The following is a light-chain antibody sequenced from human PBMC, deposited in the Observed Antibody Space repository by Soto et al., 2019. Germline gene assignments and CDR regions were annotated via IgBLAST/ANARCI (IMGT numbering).Light chain of an antibody. J-gene: IGKJ1*01. V-gene: IGKV3-20*01. CDR2: GAS. CDR1: QSVSRSY. Sequence: EIVLTQSPGTLSLSPGERATLSCRASQSVSRSYLAWYQQKPGPAPRLLIYGASSRATGIPDRFSGSGSGTDFTLTISRLEPEDFAVYYCQQYGSSPPWTFGQGTKVEIK. CDR3: QQYGSSPPWT.